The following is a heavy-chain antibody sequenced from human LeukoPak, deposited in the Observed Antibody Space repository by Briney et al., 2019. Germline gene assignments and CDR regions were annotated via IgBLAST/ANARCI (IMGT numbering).Heavy chain of an antibody. D-gene: IGHD5-24*01. CDR2: MNPSGGST. CDR1: GYTFTGFY. J-gene: IGHJ4*02. Sequence: ASVKVSCKASGYTFTGFYMHWVRQAPGQGLEWMGIMNPSGGSTSYAQKFQGRVTMTRDTSTSTVYMELSSLRSEDTAVYYCARDPPPYGYNLASPFDYWGQGTLVTVSS. CDR3: ARDPPPYGYNLASPFDY. V-gene: IGHV1-46*01.